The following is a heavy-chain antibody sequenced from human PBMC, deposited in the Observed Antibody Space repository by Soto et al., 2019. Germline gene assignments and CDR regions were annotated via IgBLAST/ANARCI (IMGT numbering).Heavy chain of an antibody. Sequence: ASVKVSCKASGYTFTSYGISWVRQAPGQGLEWMGWISAYNGNTNYAQKHQGRVTMTTDTSTSTAYMELRSLRSDDTAVYYCARDRVYDFWSGSTYYFDYWGQGTLVTVSS. CDR1: GYTFTSYG. CDR2: ISAYNGNT. CDR3: ARDRVYDFWSGSTYYFDY. V-gene: IGHV1-18*01. D-gene: IGHD3-3*01. J-gene: IGHJ4*02.